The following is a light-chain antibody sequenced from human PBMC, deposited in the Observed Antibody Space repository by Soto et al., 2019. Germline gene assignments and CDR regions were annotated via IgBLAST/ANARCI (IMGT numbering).Light chain of an antibody. J-gene: IGLJ3*02. V-gene: IGLV1-47*01. CDR3: AVWDDSLSGWV. CDR2: RID. CDR1: SSNIGSHY. Sequence: QSVLTQPPSASGTPGQRVTISCSGSSSNIGSHYVFWFQQLPGTAPKLLLYRIDQRPSGVPDRFSGSKSGTSASLAISGLRSEDEADYYCAVWDDSLSGWVFGGGTKLTV.